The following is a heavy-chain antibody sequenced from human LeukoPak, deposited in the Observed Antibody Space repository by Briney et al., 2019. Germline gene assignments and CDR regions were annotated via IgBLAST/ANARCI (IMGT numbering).Heavy chain of an antibody. Sequence: GASVKVSCKASGYTFTSYYMHWVRQAPGQGLEWMGIINPSGGSTSYAQKFQGRVTTTRDTSTSTVYMELSSLRSEDTAVYYCARDFMDISGWYSGAAYWGQGTLVTVSS. V-gene: IGHV1-46*01. CDR1: GYTFTSYY. J-gene: IGHJ4*02. D-gene: IGHD6-19*01. CDR3: ARDFMDISGWYSGAAY. CDR2: INPSGGST.